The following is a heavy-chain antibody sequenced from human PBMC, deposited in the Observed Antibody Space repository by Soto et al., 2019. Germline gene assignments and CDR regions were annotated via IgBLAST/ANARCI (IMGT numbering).Heavy chain of an antibody. Sequence: GESLKISCKGSGYSFTSYWMCWVRQLPGKGLEWMGIIYPGDSDTRYSPSFQGQVTISADKSISTAYLQWSSLKASDTAMYYCARRRVGDDYSNQYGMDVWGQGTTVTVSS. CDR2: IYPGDSDT. V-gene: IGHV5-51*01. J-gene: IGHJ6*02. CDR1: GYSFTSYW. CDR3: ARRRVGDDYSNQYGMDV. D-gene: IGHD4-4*01.